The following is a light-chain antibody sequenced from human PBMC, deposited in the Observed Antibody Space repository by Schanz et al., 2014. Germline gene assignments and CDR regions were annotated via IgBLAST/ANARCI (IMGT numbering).Light chain of an antibody. Sequence: QSVLTQPPSVSGAPGQRVTISCTGSSSNIGAGHDVHWYQQLPGTAPKLLLYDTDKQPSGIPDRFSGSKSGTSATLGITGLQTGDEADYYCSSYTSSSFVVFGGGTKLTVL. CDR1: SSNIGAGHD. CDR3: SSYTSSSFVV. V-gene: IGLV1-40*01. J-gene: IGLJ2*01. CDR2: DTD.